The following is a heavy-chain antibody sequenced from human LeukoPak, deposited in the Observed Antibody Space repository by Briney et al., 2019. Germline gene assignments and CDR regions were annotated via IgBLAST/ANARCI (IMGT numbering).Heavy chain of an antibody. CDR2: ISGSGGST. CDR3: AKGNTYYYDSSGYYNTWFDP. CDR1: GFTFSSYA. Sequence: GGSLRLSCAASGFTFSSYAMSWVRQAPGKGLEWVSAISGSGGSTYYADSVKGRFTISRDNSKNTLYLQMNSLRDEDTAVYYCAKGNTYYYDSSGYYNTWFDPWGQGTLVTVSS. J-gene: IGHJ5*02. D-gene: IGHD3-22*01. V-gene: IGHV3-23*01.